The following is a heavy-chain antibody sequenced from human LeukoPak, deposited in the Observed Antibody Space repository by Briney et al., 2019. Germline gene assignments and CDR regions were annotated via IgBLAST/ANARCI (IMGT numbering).Heavy chain of an antibody. CDR2: IKQDGSEK. CDR3: ARDQYYYGSGSYTY. J-gene: IGHJ4*02. CDR1: GFTFNNYW. Sequence: PGGSLRHSCSASGFTFNNYWMSWVRQTPGKGLESVAYIKQDGSEKYYVDSVKGRFTISRDNTKNSLYLQMNSLRAEDTAIYFCARDQYYYGSGSYTYWGQGNLVTVSS. V-gene: IGHV3-7*01. D-gene: IGHD3-10*01.